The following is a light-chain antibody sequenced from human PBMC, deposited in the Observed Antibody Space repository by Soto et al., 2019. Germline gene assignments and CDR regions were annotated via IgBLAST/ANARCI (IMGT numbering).Light chain of an antibody. CDR1: QGISSY. CDR3: QQYDSYQGT. Sequence: IQLTQSPSSLSASVGDRVTITCRASQGISSYLGWYQQEPGKAPNLLIYDASTLHSGVPSRFSGGGSGTDFTLTISSLQPDDFATYYCQQYDSYQGTFGQGTKV. J-gene: IGKJ1*01. CDR2: DAS. V-gene: IGKV1-9*01.